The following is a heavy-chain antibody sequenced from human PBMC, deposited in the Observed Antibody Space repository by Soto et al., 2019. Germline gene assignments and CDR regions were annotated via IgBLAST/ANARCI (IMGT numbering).Heavy chain of an antibody. CDR1: GFTFSSYS. J-gene: IGHJ4*02. CDR3: ARKIRGYSGYDSVDY. D-gene: IGHD5-12*01. V-gene: IGHV3-48*02. Sequence: QLGGPLRLSCAASGFTFSSYSMNWVRQAPGKGLEWVSYISSSSSTIYYADSVKGRFTISRDNAKNSLYLQMNSLRDEDTAVYYCARKIRGYSGYDSVDYWGQGTLVTVSS. CDR2: ISSSSSTI.